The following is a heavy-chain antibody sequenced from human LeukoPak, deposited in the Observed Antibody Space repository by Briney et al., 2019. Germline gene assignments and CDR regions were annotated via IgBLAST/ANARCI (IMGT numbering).Heavy chain of an antibody. J-gene: IGHJ4*02. Sequence: GGSLRLSCAASGFTFSSYGMHWVRQAPGKGLEWVAFIRYDGSNKYYADSVKGRFTISRDNSKNTLYLQKNSLRAEDTAVYYCARDRAHSSWSDYWGQGTLVTVSS. D-gene: IGHD6-13*01. CDR3: ARDRAHSSWSDY. CDR1: GFTFSSYG. CDR2: IRYDGSNK. V-gene: IGHV3-30*02.